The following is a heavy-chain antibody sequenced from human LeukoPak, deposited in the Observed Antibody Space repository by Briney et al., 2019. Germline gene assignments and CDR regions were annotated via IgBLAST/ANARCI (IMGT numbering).Heavy chain of an antibody. CDR2: IYTSGST. D-gene: IGHD3-22*01. V-gene: IGHV4-61*02. J-gene: IGHJ3*02. CDR3: ARDSSGYYGAFDI. Sequence: PSETLSLTCRVSGFSFSSGYFWGWIRQPAGKGLEWIGRIYTSGSTNYNPSLKSRVTISVDTSKNQFSLKLSSVTAADTAVYYCARDSSGYYGAFDIWGQGTMVTVSS. CDR1: GFSFSSGYF.